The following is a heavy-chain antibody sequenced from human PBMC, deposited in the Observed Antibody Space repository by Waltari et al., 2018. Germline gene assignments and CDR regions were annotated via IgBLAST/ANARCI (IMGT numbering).Heavy chain of an antibody. CDR1: GFTFSSYW. CDR3: ARGLSSAFDI. V-gene: IGHV3-7*01. CDR2: IKQDGSDK. Sequence: EVQLVESGGGLVQPGGSMRLSCAASGFTFSSYWMNWVRQAPGKGLEGGANIKQDGSDKYYVDSVKGRCTISRDNAKNSLYLQMNSLSAEDTAVYYCARGLSSAFDIWGQGTMVTVSS. J-gene: IGHJ3*02.